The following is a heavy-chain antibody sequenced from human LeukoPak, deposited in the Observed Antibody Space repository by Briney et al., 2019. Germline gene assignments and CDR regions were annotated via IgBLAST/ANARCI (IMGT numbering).Heavy chain of an antibody. Sequence: SETLSLTCTVSGGSISSSSYYWGWIRQPPGKGLEWIGSTYYSGSTYYNPSLKSRVTISVDTSKNQFSLKLSSVTAADTAVYYCTGFRYYYYYMDVWGKGTTVTVSS. J-gene: IGHJ6*03. V-gene: IGHV4-39*01. CDR2: TYYSGST. CDR1: GGSISSSSYY. D-gene: IGHD3-10*01. CDR3: TGFRYYYYYMDV.